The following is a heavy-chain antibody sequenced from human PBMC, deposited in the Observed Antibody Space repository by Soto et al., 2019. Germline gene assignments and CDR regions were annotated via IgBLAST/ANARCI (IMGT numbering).Heavy chain of an antibody. Sequence: PGGCLRLSCAASGFTVSSKYMSWVRQAPGKGLEWVSVIYSDGSTYYADSVKGRFTISRDNSKNTLYLQMNSLRAEDTAVYYCATERGPIYYFDYCRERPLFTVSS. CDR2: IYSDGST. D-gene: IGHD2-21*01. J-gene: IGHJ4*02. CDR3: ATERGPIYYFDY. CDR1: GFTVSSKY. V-gene: IGHV3-53*01.